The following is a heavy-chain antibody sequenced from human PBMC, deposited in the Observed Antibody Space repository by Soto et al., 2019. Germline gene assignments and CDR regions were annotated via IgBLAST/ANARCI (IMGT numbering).Heavy chain of an antibody. J-gene: IGHJ4*02. V-gene: IGHV3-74*01. Sequence: SLRLSCAASGFTFSSYWMHWVRQAPGKGLVWVSRINSDGSSTSYADSVKGRFTISRDNAKNTLYLQMNSLRAEDTAVYYCAKPRSSGYYYGYWGQGTLVTVSS. CDR3: AKPRSSGYYYGY. D-gene: IGHD3-22*01. CDR2: INSDGSST. CDR1: GFTFSSYW.